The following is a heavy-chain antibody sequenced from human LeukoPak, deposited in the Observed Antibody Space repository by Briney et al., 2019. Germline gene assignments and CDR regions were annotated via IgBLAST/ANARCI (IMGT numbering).Heavy chain of an antibody. CDR1: GYTFTGYY. Sequence: ASVKVSCKASGYTFTGYYMHWVRQAPGQGLEWMGWINPNSGGTNYAQKFQGRVTMTRDTSISTAYMELSRLRSDDTAVYYCARGWRIILVVPAAKPGGGGFDYWGQGTLVTVSS. CDR3: ARGWRIILVVPAAKPGGGGFDY. V-gene: IGHV1-2*02. CDR2: INPNSGGT. J-gene: IGHJ4*02. D-gene: IGHD2-2*01.